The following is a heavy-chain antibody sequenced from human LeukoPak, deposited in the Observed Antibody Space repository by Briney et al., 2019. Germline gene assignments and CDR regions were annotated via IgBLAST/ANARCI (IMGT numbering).Heavy chain of an antibody. CDR2: IYSGGDT. J-gene: IGHJ4*02. CDR1: GIAVNSNY. Sequence: PGGSLRLSCAASGIAVNSNYMSWVRQAPGKGLEWVSVIYSGGDTYYADSVKGRFTISRDSSKNTLYLQMNSLRAEDTAVYYCARSNCNSCYLGVWYYFDYWGQGATVTVSS. V-gene: IGHV3-66*01. CDR3: ARSNCNSCYLGVWYYFDY. D-gene: IGHD2-2*01.